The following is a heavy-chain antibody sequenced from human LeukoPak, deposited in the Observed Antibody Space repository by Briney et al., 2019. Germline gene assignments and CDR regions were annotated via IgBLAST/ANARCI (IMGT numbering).Heavy chain of an antibody. D-gene: IGHD3-10*01. Sequence: PSETLSLTCTVSGGSLSSDNYYWSWIRQPAGKGLEWIGRIYASGTTTHNPSLKSRVTISLDTSKNQFSLKLSSVTAADTAVYYCARDASFQGGRGVDYWGQGTLVTVSS. J-gene: IGHJ4*02. CDR2: IYASGTT. V-gene: IGHV4-61*02. CDR3: ARDASFQGGRGVDY. CDR1: GGSLSSDNYY.